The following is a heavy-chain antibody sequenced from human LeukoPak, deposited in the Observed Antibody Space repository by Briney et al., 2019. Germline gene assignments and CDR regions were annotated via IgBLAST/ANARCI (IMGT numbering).Heavy chain of an antibody. J-gene: IGHJ4*02. CDR1: GYTFTGYY. V-gene: IGHV1-2*02. Sequence: ASVKVSCKASGYTFTGYYMHWVRQAPGQRLEWMGWINPNSGGTNYAQKFQGRVTMTRDTSISTAYMELSRLRSDDTAVYYCARDLIGYGSGSYYPSYWGQGTLVTVSS. CDR3: ARDLIGYGSGSYYPSY. D-gene: IGHD3-10*01. CDR2: INPNSGGT.